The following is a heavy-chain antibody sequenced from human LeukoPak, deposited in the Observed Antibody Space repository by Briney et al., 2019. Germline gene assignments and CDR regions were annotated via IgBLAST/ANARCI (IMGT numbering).Heavy chain of an antibody. Sequence: ASVKVSCKASGYTFTGYYMHWVRQAPGQGLEWMGIINPSGGDSIYAQKFQGRVSMTRDTSTSTVYMELSSLRSDDTAVYYCARDRCLPTESNSCPAADWGQGTLVTVSS. CDR1: GYTFTGYY. V-gene: IGHV1-46*01. D-gene: IGHD6-13*01. CDR3: ARDRCLPTESNSCPAAD. J-gene: IGHJ4*02. CDR2: INPSGGDS.